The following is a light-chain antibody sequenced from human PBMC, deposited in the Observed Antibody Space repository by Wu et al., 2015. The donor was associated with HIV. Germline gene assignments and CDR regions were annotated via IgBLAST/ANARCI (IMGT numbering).Light chain of an antibody. J-gene: IGKJ2*01. Sequence: EIVMTQSPATLSMSPGERATLSCRASHSVSSNLAWYQQIPGQAPRLLIYAASLRATGIPARFSGSGSGTEFTLTISSLQSEDFAVYYCQQYNDWPYTFGQGTKLEIK. CDR2: AAS. V-gene: IGKV3-15*01. CDR3: QQYNDWPYT. CDR1: HSVSSN.